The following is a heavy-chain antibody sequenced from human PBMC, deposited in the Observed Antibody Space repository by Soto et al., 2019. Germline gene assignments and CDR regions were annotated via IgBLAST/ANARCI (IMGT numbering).Heavy chain of an antibody. CDR3: ARSGAYCTSITCLFDSF. J-gene: IGHJ4*02. V-gene: IGHV1-18*01. Sequence: QAQLVQSGGEVKKPGASVKVSCRASGYTFTSYGYAWVRQAPGQGLEWMGWISAYNGDTNYAQKFQDRFTLTTDTSTTTAHMELRNLGSDDTAVYYCARSGAYCTSITCLFDSFWGLGTLVTVSS. CDR2: ISAYNGDT. CDR1: GYTFTSYG. D-gene: IGHD2-8*01.